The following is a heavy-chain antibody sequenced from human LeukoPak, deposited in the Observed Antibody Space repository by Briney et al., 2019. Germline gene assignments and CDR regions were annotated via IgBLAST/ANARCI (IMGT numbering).Heavy chain of an antibody. J-gene: IGHJ4*02. Sequence: SETLSLTCAVYGGSFSGYYWSWLRQPPGKGLEWIGEINHSGSTNYNPSLKSRVTISVDTSKNQFSLKLSSVTAADTVVYYCARGVAVIATLYYFDYWGQGTLVTVSS. V-gene: IGHV4-34*01. CDR1: GGSFSGYY. CDR2: INHSGST. CDR3: ARGVAVIATLYYFDY. D-gene: IGHD2-21*01.